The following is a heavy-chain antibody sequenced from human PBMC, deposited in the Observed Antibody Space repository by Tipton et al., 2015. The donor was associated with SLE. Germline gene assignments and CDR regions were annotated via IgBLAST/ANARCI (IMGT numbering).Heavy chain of an antibody. Sequence: LSLTCAVYGGSFSGYYWSWIRQPPGKGLEWIGEINHSGSTNYNPSLKSRVTISVDTSKNQFSLKLSSVTAADTAVYYCARAPGSSLDYWGQGTLVTVSS. D-gene: IGHD6-13*01. CDR2: INHSGST. CDR3: ARAPGSSLDY. CDR1: GGSFSGYY. V-gene: IGHV4-34*01. J-gene: IGHJ4*02.